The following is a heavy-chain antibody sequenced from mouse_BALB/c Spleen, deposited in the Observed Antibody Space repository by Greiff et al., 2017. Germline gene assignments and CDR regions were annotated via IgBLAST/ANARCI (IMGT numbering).Heavy chain of an antibody. CDR3: ARHGGDYDTSLFDY. CDR1: GFTFSSYG. V-gene: IGHV5-6*01. CDR2: ISSGGSYT. Sequence: EVKLMESGGDLVKPGGSLKLSCAASGFTFSSYGMSWVRQTPDKRLEWVATISSGGSYTYYPDSVKGRFTISRDNAKNTLYLQMSSLKSEDTAMYYCARHGGDYDTSLFDYWGQGTTLTVSS. D-gene: IGHD2-4*01. J-gene: IGHJ2*01.